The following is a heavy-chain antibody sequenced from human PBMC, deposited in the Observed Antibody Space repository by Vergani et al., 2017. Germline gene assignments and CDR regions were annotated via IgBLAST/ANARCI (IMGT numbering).Heavy chain of an antibody. CDR3: ARHLSNWNDAVDY. CDR1: GYSFTSYW. Sequence: EVQLVQSGAEVKKPGESLKISCKGSGYSFTSYWIGWVGQMPGKGLEWMGITYPGDSDTRYSPSFQGQVTISADKSSSTAYLQWSSLNASDTAMYYCARHLSNWNDAVDYWGQGTLVTVSS. V-gene: IGHV5-51*01. CDR2: TYPGDSDT. D-gene: IGHD1-1*01. J-gene: IGHJ4*02.